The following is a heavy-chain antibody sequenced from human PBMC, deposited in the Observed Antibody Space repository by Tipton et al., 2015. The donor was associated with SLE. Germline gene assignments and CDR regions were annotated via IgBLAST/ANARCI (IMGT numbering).Heavy chain of an antibody. CDR2: VYTGDSDT. J-gene: IGHJ3*02. CDR3: ARMGYCVTAPCARDDAFHI. D-gene: IGHD2-15*01. Sequence: QLVQSGAEVKKPGESLKISCKGSGYTFTSYWIGWVRQMPGKGLEWMGVVYTGDSDTRYSPSFEGQVTISADKSTNTAYLQWSSLKASDTAMYYCARMGYCVTAPCARDDAFHIWGQGTMVTVSS. CDR1: GYTFTSYW. V-gene: IGHV5-51*01.